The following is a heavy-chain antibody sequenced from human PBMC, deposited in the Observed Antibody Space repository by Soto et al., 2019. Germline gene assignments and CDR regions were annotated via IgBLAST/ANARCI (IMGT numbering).Heavy chain of an antibody. D-gene: IGHD3-3*02. V-gene: IGHV4-34*01. CDR2: INHSGST. CDR1: GGSFSGYY. J-gene: IGHJ5*02. CDR3: AILHFDWLSR. Sequence: PSETLSLTCAVYGGSFSGYYWSWIRQPPGKGLEWIGEINHSGSTNYNPSLKSRVTISVDTSKNQFSLKLSSVTAADTAVYYCAILHFDWLSRWGQGTLVTVSS.